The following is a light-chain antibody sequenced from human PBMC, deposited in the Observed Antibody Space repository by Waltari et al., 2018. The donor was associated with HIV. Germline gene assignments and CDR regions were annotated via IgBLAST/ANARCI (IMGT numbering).Light chain of an antibody. CDR2: SYN. Sequence: QSVLTQPPSVSGTPGQRVNTTCSGTSSNIGSNSVYWYQRLPGTAPTLLIDSYNERPSGVPDRFSASKSGTSASLAISGLQSEDEADYHCAAWDDSLHWVFGGGTKLTVL. CDR1: SSNIGSNS. J-gene: IGLJ3*02. CDR3: AAWDDSLHWV. V-gene: IGLV1-44*01.